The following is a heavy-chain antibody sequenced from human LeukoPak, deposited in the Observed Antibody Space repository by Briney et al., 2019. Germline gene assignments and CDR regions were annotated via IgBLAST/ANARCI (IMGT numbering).Heavy chain of an antibody. CDR3: ARHRGSSNFDY. CDR1: GGSFSGYY. Sequence: SETLSLTCAVYGGSFSGYYWSWIRQPPGKGLEWIGYIYYSGSTNYNPSLKSRVTISVDTSKNQFSLKLSSVTAADTAVYYCARHRGSSNFDYWGQGTLVTVSS. V-gene: IGHV4-59*08. D-gene: IGHD6-6*01. CDR2: IYYSGST. J-gene: IGHJ4*02.